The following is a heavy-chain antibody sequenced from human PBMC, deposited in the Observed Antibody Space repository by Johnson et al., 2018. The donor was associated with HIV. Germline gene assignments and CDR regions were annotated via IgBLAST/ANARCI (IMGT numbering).Heavy chain of an antibody. Sequence: VQLVESGGGLVRPGGSLGLSGPASEFTVGRNYISWVRRAQGKGREWASVFYGGGSTYYADSVKGRFPISRDNSKTTLYLKMNSLRAEDTAVYYCARPFRIAAYGGSDAFDIWGQGTMVTVSS. D-gene: IGHD6-13*01. CDR1: EFTVGRNY. CDR3: ARPFRIAAYGGSDAFDI. V-gene: IGHV3-66*04. CDR2: FYGGGST. J-gene: IGHJ3*02.